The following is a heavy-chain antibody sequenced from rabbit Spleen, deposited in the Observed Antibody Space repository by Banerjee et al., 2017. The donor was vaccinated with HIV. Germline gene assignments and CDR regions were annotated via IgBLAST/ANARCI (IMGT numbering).Heavy chain of an antibody. V-gene: IGHV1S40*01. CDR2: INAITGKA. J-gene: IGHJ6*01. D-gene: IGHD8-1*01. Sequence: QSLEESGGDLVKPGASLTLTCTASGFSFSNKAVMCWVRQAPGKGLEWIACINAITGKAVYATWAKGRFTCSKTSSTTVTLQMTSLTVADTATYFCARDTGSSFSSYGMDLWGPGTLVTVS. CDR1: GFSFSNKAV. CDR3: ARDTGSSFSSYGMDL.